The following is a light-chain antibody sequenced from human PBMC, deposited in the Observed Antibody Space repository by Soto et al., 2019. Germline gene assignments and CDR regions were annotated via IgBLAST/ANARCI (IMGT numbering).Light chain of an antibody. J-gene: IGLJ1*01. CDR3: SSYTSSSTPYV. CDR2: EVN. CDR1: RSDVGGYNY. V-gene: IGLV2-14*01. Sequence: QSALTQPASVSGSPGQSITISCTGTRSDVGGYNYVSWYQQHPGKAPKLMIYEVNNRPSGVSNRFSGSKSGNTASLTISGLQAEDEADYYCSSYTSSSTPYVFGTGTKLTVL.